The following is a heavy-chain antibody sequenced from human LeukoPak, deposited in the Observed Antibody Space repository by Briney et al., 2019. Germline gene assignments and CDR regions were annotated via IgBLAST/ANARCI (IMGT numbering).Heavy chain of an antibody. Sequence: GGSLRFSCAASGFTFSSYAMSWVRQAPGKGLEWVSAISGSGGSTYYADSVKGRFTISRDNSKDTLYLQMNSLRAEDTAVYYCAKGGFGIVVVISASGDCWGQGTLVTVSS. CDR1: GFTFSSYA. D-gene: IGHD3-22*01. V-gene: IGHV3-23*01. J-gene: IGHJ4*02. CDR2: ISGSGGST. CDR3: AKGGFGIVVVISASGDC.